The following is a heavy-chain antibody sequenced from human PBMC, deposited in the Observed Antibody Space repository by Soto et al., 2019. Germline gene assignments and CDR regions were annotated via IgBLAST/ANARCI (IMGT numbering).Heavy chain of an antibody. D-gene: IGHD6-13*01. CDR3: ARRAPGTYFDY. Sequence: EVQLLDSGGGLVQPGGSLRLSCAASGFTFSSYAMNWVRQAPGKGLEWVSVISGSGDSTYYADSVKGRFTISTDNSKNTLYLHMNSLRSEDPAVYYCARRAPGTYFDYWGQGTLVTVSS. V-gene: IGHV3-23*01. CDR1: GFTFSSYA. J-gene: IGHJ4*02. CDR2: ISGSGDST.